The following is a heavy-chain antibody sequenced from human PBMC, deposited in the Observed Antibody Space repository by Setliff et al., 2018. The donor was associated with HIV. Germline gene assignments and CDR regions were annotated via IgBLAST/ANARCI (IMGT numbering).Heavy chain of an antibody. CDR3: ARSLSDDSKYVFLY. V-gene: IGHV1-2*02. CDR2: INPNSGGT. CDR1: GYTFTGYY. D-gene: IGHD4-4*01. Sequence: ASVKVSCKASGYTFTGYYMHWVRQAPGQGLEWMGWINPNSGGTNYAQKFQGRVTMTRDTSTSTVYMELSSLRSEDTAVYYCARSLSDDSKYVFLYWGQGTLVTVSS. J-gene: IGHJ4*02.